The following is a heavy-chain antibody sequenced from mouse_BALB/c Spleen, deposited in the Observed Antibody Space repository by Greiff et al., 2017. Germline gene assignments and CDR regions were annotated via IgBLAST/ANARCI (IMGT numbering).Heavy chain of an antibody. CDR2: IYPGDGST. CDR1: GYTFTSYY. V-gene: IGHV1S56*01. CDR3: ARGEGSSYGFAY. J-gene: IGHJ3*01. Sequence: VKLQESGPELVKPGASVKMSCKASGYTFTSYYIHWVKQRPGQGLEWIGWIYPGDGSTKYNEKFKGKTTLTADKSSSTAYMLLSSLTSEDSAIYFCARGEGSSYGFAYWGQGTLVTVSA. D-gene: IGHD1-1*01.